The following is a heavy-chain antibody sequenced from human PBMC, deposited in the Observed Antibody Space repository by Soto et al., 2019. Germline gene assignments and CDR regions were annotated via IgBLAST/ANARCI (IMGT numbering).Heavy chain of an antibody. V-gene: IGHV3-7*03. J-gene: IGHJ4*02. Sequence: EVQLVQSGGGLVQPGGSLRLSCVGSGFTFTDFYMNWVRQAPGKGLEWVANIRPDGTETNYVESVRGRFTTSRDNAKKSLFLQMNSLRADDTALYYCPGWGGHDFNYWGQGILVTVSS. CDR2: IRPDGTET. CDR1: GFTFTDFY. D-gene: IGHD3-16*01. CDR3: PGWGGHDFNY.